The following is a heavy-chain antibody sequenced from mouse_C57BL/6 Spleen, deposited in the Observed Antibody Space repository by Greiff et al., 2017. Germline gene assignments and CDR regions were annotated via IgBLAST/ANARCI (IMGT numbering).Heavy chain of an antibody. CDR2: INPSSGYT. Sequence: QVQLQQSGAELVRPGASVKMSCKASGYTFTSYTMHWVKQRPGQGLEWIGYINPSSGYTKYNQKFKDKATLTADKSSSTAYMQLSSLTSEDSAVYYCARKDYGRGYFDVWGTGTTVTVSS. J-gene: IGHJ1*03. D-gene: IGHD1-1*01. CDR3: ARKDYGRGYFDV. CDR1: GYTFTSYT. V-gene: IGHV1-4*01.